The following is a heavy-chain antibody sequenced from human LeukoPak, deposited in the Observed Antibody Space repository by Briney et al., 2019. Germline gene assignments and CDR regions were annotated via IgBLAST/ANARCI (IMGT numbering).Heavy chain of an antibody. V-gene: IGHV3-23*01. CDR1: GFTFSSYA. CDR2: ISGSGGST. D-gene: IGHD2-15*01. J-gene: IGHJ4*02. CDR3: AKDPPLGYCSGGSCYGDY. Sequence: GGSLRLSCAASGFTFSSYAMSWVRQAPGKGLEWVSAISGSGGSTYYADSVKGRFTISRDNSKNTLYLQMNSLRAEDTAVYYCAKDPPLGYCSGGSCYGDYWGQGTLVTVSS.